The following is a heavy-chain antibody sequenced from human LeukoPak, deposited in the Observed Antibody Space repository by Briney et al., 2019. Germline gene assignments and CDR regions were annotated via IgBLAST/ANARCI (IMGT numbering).Heavy chain of an antibody. CDR1: GFTLSGYL. V-gene: IGHV3-7*01. CDR3: ARDSSAAPHSY. CDR2: IKEEGSEK. J-gene: IGHJ4*02. Sequence: AGGPLRLSCAASGFTLSGYLMSWVRQAPGKGLEWVANIKEEGSEKYYVDSVKGRFIISRDNAKNSLYLQMNSLRAEDTAVYYCARDSSAAPHSYWGQGTLVTVFS. D-gene: IGHD2-15*01.